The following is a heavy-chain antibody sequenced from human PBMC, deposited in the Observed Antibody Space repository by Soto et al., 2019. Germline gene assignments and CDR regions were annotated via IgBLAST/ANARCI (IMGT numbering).Heavy chain of an antibody. CDR3: ATHGSGSF. D-gene: IGHD3-10*01. J-gene: IGHJ4*02. V-gene: IGHV1-18*01. Sequence: QVQLVQSGPEVKRPGDSVKVSCKASGYIFTSYRIAWVRQAPGQGLEWMGCVSAYNGNTNYAQKFQGRVTMTTDTSTNTAYMELRSLRSDDRAVYYCATHGSGSFWGQGTLVTVSS. CDR2: VSAYNGNT. CDR1: GYIFTSYR.